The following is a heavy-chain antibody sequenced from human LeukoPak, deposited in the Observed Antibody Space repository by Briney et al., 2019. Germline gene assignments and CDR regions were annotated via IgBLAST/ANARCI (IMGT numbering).Heavy chain of an antibody. V-gene: IGHV3-74*01. Sequence: GGSLRLSCAASGFTFSSYWMHWVRQAPGKGLVWVSRINSDGSSTSYADSVKGRFTISRDNAKNSLSLQMNSLRAEDTAVYYCARGKAYFDSSGLPLNYWGQGTLVTVSS. CDR1: GFTFSSYW. J-gene: IGHJ4*02. CDR2: INSDGSST. D-gene: IGHD3-22*01. CDR3: ARGKAYFDSSGLPLNY.